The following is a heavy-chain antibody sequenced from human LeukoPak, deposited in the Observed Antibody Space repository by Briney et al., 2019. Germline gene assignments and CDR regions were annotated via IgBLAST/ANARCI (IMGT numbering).Heavy chain of an antibody. V-gene: IGHV3-23*01. CDR1: GFTFSSYG. Sequence: PGRSLRLSCAASGFTFSSYGMHWVRQAPGKGLEWVSAISGSGGSRYYADSVKGRFTISRDNSKNTLYLQMNSLRAEDTAVYYCAKGGGYDYYYYGMDVWGQGTTVTVSS. CDR3: AKGGGYDYYYYGMDV. D-gene: IGHD5-12*01. CDR2: ISGSGGSR. J-gene: IGHJ6*02.